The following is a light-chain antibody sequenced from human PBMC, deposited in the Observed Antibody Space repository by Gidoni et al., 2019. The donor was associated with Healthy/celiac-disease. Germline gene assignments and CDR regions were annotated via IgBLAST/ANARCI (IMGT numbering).Light chain of an antibody. CDR1: SSNIGAGYD. J-gene: IGLJ2*01. CDR3: QSYDSSLSGSHVV. Sequence: QSVLTQTPPASGAPGQGLTISCTGSSSNIGAGYDVHWYQQLPGTAPKLLIYGNSNRPSGVPDRFSGSKSGTSASLAITGLQAEDEADYYCQSYDSSLSGSHVVFGGGTKLTVL. V-gene: IGLV1-40*01. CDR2: GNS.